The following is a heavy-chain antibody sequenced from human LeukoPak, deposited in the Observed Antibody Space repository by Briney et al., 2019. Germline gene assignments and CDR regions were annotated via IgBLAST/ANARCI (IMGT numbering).Heavy chain of an antibody. D-gene: IGHD1/OR15-1a*01. V-gene: IGHV3-30*02. J-gene: IGHJ4*02. CDR1: GFIFSDYG. CDR3: AKEGTASKPSDLDY. CDR2: IRYDGSNE. Sequence: TGGSLRLSCAESGFIFSDYGMHWVRQAPGKGREGVAFIRYDGSNEEYIDSVKGRLTISRDTSRNTVYLQMNSLKTEDTGVYYCAKEGTASKPSDLDYWGQGTLVTVSS.